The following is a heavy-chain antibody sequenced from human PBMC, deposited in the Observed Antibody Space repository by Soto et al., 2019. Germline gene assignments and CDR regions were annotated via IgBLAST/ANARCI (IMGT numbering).Heavy chain of an antibody. CDR1: GWSFSGYY. V-gene: IGHV4-59*13. CDR2: IYSSGST. Sequence: SETLSLTCAFYGWSFSGYYWSWIRQPPGKGLEWIGYIYSSGSTKYNPSLRSRVTISLDTSKNQFSLKLSSVTAADTAVYYCARGYTSHDYWGQGTLVTVS. J-gene: IGHJ4*02. CDR3: ARGYTSHDY. D-gene: IGHD2-2*01.